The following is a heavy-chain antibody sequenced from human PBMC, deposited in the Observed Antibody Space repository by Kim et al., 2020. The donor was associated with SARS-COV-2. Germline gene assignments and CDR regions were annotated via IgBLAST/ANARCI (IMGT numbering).Heavy chain of an antibody. CDR3: AKGLQKFTFGGVTRPGVYGMDV. V-gene: IGHV3-23*01. J-gene: IGHJ6*02. Sequence: GGSLRLSCAASGFTFSSYAMSWVRQAPGKGLEWVSAISGSGGSTYYADSVKGRFTISRDNSKNTLYLQMNSLRAEDTAVYYCAKGLQKFTFGGVTRPGVYGMDVWGQGTTVTVSS. CDR2: ISGSGGST. D-gene: IGHD3-16*01. CDR1: GFTFSSYA.